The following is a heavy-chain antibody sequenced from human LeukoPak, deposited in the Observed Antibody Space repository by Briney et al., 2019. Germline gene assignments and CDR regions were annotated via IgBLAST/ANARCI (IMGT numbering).Heavy chain of an antibody. CDR2: INPNSGGT. V-gene: IGHV1-2*06. J-gene: IGHJ4*01. Sequence: ASVKVSCKASGYTFTGYYMHWVRQAPGQGLEWMGRINPNSGGTNYAQKFQGRVTMTRDTSISTAYMELSRLRSDDTAVYYCARDYGGHGDFDCWGHGTLVTVSS. D-gene: IGHD2-15*01. CDR3: ARDYGGHGDFDC. CDR1: GYTFTGYY.